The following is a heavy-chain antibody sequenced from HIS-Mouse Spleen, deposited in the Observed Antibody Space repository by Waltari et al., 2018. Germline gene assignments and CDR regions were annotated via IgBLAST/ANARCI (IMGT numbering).Heavy chain of an antibody. J-gene: IGHJ4*02. CDR2: INSDGSST. V-gene: IGHV3-74*01. CDR3: ARDGGRVYSSSFDY. Sequence: EVQLVESGGGLVQPGGSLRLSCAASGFTFSSYWMHWVRQAPGKGLVGGQRINSDGSSTSYADSVKGRFTSSRDNAKNTLYLQMNSLRAEDTAVYYCARDGGRVYSSSFDYWGQGTLVTVSS. CDR1: GFTFSSYW. D-gene: IGHD6-6*01.